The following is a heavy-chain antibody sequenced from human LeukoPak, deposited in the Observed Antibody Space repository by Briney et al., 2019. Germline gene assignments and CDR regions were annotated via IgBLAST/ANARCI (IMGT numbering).Heavy chain of an antibody. CDR2: INHSGST. CDR1: GGSISSGDYY. V-gene: IGHV4-30-4*01. J-gene: IGHJ2*01. D-gene: IGHD6-6*01. Sequence: PSQTLSLTCTVSGGSISSGDYYWSWIRQPPGKGLEWIGEINHSGSTNYNPSLKSRVTISVDTSKNQFSLKLSSVTAADTAVYYCARGGEYGSSPWVWYFDLWGRGTLVTVSS. CDR3: ARGGEYGSSPWVWYFDL.